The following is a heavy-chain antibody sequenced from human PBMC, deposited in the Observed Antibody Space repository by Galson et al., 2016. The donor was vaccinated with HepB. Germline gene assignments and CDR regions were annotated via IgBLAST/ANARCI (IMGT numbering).Heavy chain of an antibody. CDR1: GYTFTDYY. CDR3: ARGGYWRLDY. D-gene: IGHD2-21*02. V-gene: IGHV1-46*01. Sequence: SVKVSCKASGYTFTDYYMHWVRQAPGQGPEWMGVINPSGGSTVYAQKFQDRFAMTRDTSTGTVYMELNILRPEDTAVYYCARGGYWRLDYWGQGTPVAVSS. CDR2: INPSGGST. J-gene: IGHJ4*02.